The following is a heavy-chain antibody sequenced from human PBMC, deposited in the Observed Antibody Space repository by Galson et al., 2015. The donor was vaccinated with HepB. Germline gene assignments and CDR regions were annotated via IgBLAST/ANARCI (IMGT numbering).Heavy chain of an antibody. CDR2: SVPIFGTA. Sequence: SVKAACKASGGTFSDYPVNWVRQAPGQGLDWMGRSVPIFGTANYAPKFQGRVTMAADESKTTAYMELSSLTSADTAVYYCASTFSKVRDILWGRGGYYHYMGVWGEGTTVTV. CDR1: GGTFSDYP. V-gene: IGHV1-69*13. D-gene: IGHD3-10*01. J-gene: IGHJ6*03. CDR3: ASTFSKVRDILWGRGGYYHYMGV.